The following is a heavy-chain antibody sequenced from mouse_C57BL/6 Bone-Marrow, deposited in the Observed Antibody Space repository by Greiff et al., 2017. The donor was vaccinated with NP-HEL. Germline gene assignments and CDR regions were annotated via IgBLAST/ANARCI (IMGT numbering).Heavy chain of an antibody. J-gene: IGHJ4*01. D-gene: IGHD2-3*01. V-gene: IGHV14-4*01. CDR3: TDGYLYYYAMDY. Sequence: EVKLVESGAELVRPGASVKLSCTASGFNIKDDYMHWVKQRPEQGLEWIGWIDPENGDTEYASKFQGKATITADTSSNTAYLQLSSLTSEDTAVYYCTDGYLYYYAMDYWGQGTSVTVSS. CDR2: IDPENGDT. CDR1: GFNIKDDY.